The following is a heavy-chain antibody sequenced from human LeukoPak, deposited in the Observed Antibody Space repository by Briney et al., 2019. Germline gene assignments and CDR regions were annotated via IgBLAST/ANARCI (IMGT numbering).Heavy chain of an antibody. CDR3: ARDLHPYCGGDCYPNYFDY. CDR1: GFTFSSYA. J-gene: IGHJ4*02. Sequence: GRSLRLSCAASGFTFSSYAMHWVRQAPGKGLEWVAVISYDGSNKYYADSVKGRFTISRDNSKNTLYLQMNSLRAEDTAVYYCARDLHPYCGGDCYPNYFDYWGQGTLVTVSS. V-gene: IGHV3-30-3*01. D-gene: IGHD2-21*02. CDR2: ISYDGSNK.